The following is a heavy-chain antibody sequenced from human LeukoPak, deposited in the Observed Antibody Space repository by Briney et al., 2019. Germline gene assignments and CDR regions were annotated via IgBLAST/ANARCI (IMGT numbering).Heavy chain of an antibody. CDR3: ARDSNPGGYMDV. Sequence: SVKVSCKASGGTFSSYAISWVRQAPGQGLEWMRGIIPIFGTANYAQKFQGRVTITTDESTSTAYMELSSLRSEDTAVYYCARDSNPGGYMDVWGKGTTVTVSS. V-gene: IGHV1-69*05. CDR2: IIPIFGTA. J-gene: IGHJ6*03. D-gene: IGHD2-8*01. CDR1: GGTFSSYA.